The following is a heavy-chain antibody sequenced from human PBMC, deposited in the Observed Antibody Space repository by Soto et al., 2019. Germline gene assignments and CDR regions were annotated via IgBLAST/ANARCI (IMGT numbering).Heavy chain of an antibody. V-gene: IGHV4-61*01. J-gene: IGHJ6*02. CDR3: ASTTDYGDYGTRNYPPYGMDV. CDR1: GGSVSSGSYY. CDR2: IYYSGST. D-gene: IGHD4-17*01. Sequence: PSETLSLTCTVSGGSVSSGSYYWSWIRQPPGKGLEWIGYIYYSGSTNYNPSLKSRVTISVDTSKNQFSLKLSSVTAADTAVYYCASTTDYGDYGTRNYPPYGMDVWGQGTTVTVSS.